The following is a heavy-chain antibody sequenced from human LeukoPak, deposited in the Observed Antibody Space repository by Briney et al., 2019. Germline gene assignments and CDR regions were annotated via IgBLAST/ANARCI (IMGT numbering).Heavy chain of an antibody. CDR1: GGSFSGYY. CDR2: INHSGST. V-gene: IGHV4-34*01. Sequence: SETLSLTCAVYGGSFSGYYWSRIRQPPGKGLEWIGEINHSGSTNYNPSLKSRVTISVDTSKNQFSLKLSSVTAADTAVYYCARGRTYYDGSGSNDYWGQGTLVTVSS. J-gene: IGHJ4*02. CDR3: ARGRTYYDGSGSNDY. D-gene: IGHD3-10*01.